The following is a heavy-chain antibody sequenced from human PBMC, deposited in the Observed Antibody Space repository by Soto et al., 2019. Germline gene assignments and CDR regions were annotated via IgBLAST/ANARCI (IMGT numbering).Heavy chain of an antibody. CDR2: IWYDGSNK. J-gene: IGHJ6*03. V-gene: IGHV3-33*01. Sequence: QVQLVESGGGVVQPGRSLRLSCAASGFTFSSYCMHWVRQAPGKGLEWVAVIWYDGSNKYYADSVKGRFTISRDNAKNTLYLQRNSQRAEETAVYHCARGPLYLAYYIDVWGKGTTVTVAS. CDR3: ARGPLYLAYYIDV. CDR1: GFTFSSYC. D-gene: IGHD2-2*02.